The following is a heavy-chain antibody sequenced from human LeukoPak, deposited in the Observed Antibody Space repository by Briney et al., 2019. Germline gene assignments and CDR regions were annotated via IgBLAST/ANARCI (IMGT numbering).Heavy chain of an antibody. CDR2: ISSSSSYI. CDR3: ARYYYDSSGYARLYFYYGMDV. Sequence: PGGSLRLSCAASGFTFSSYSMNWVRQAPGKGLEWVSSISSSSSYIYYADSVKGRFTISRDNAKNSLYLQMNSLRAEDTAVYYCARYYYDSSGYARLYFYYGMDVWGQGTTVTVSS. D-gene: IGHD3-22*01. J-gene: IGHJ6*02. V-gene: IGHV3-21*04. CDR1: GFTFSSYS.